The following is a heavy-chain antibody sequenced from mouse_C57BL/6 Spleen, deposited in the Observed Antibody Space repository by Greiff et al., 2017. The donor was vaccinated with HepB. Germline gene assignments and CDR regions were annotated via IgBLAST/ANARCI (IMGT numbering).Heavy chain of an antibody. Sequence: VQLQQSGAELVKPGASVKLSCKASGYTFTSYWMHWVKQRPGRGLEWIGRIDPNSGGTKYNEKFKSKATLTVDKPSSTAYMQLSSLTSEDAAVYYCARSRCITTVVAYYFDYWGQGTTLTVSS. J-gene: IGHJ2*01. CDR1: GYTFTSYW. CDR3: ARSRCITTVVAYYFDY. CDR2: IDPNSGGT. V-gene: IGHV1-72*01. D-gene: IGHD1-1*01.